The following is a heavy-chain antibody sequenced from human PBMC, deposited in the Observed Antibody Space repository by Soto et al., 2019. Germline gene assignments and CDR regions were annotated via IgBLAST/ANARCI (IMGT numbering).Heavy chain of an antibody. Sequence: PGGSLRLSCAASGFTFSRYAMSWVRQAPGKGLEWVASISGSGGSTYYADSVKGRFTISRDPSKNTLYLQMNSLRAEDTAVYYCATTTVTHFDYWGQGAPVTVSS. CDR3: ATTTVTHFDY. CDR2: ISGSGGST. CDR1: GFTFSRYA. D-gene: IGHD4-4*01. V-gene: IGHV3-23*01. J-gene: IGHJ4*02.